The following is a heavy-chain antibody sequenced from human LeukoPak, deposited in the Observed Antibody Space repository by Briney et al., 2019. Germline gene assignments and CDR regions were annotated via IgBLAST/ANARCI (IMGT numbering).Heavy chain of an antibody. J-gene: IGHJ4*02. CDR1: GFTFSSYG. CDR3: ARDLSGSYMSDY. Sequence: PGGSLRLSCAASGFTFSSYGMHWVRQAPGKGLEWVAVIWYDGSNKYYADSVKGRFTISRDNSKNTLYLQMNSLRAEDTAVYYCARDLSGSYMSDYWGQGTLVTVSS. D-gene: IGHD3-10*01. V-gene: IGHV3-33*01. CDR2: IWYDGSNK.